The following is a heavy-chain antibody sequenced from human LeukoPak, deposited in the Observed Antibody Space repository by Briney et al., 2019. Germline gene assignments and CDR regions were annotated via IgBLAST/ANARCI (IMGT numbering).Heavy chain of an antibody. J-gene: IGHJ4*02. D-gene: IGHD1-26*01. V-gene: IGHV3-23*01. CDR1: GFTFNSYA. CDR3: AKDLGRYRNNYFDY. Sequence: GGSLRLSCAASGFTFNSYAISWVRQAPEKGLEWVATISGSGGGTYYADSVKGRFTISRDDSKNTLYLQMNSLRAEDTAVYYCAKDLGRYRNNYFDYWGQGTLVTVSS. CDR2: ISGSGGGT.